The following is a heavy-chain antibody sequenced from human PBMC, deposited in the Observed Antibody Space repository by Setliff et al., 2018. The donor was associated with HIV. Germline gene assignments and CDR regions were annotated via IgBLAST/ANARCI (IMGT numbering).Heavy chain of an antibody. CDR2: IDYSGNT. Sequence: SETLSLTCTVSGGSLSSTTYYWGWIRQPPGKGLEWIGIIDYSGNTYYNPSLKSRITISVDTSKNQFSLKLSSVTAADTAVYYCERSGPVWFGEPPYYVGSWGLGTLVTVSS. V-gene: IGHV4-39*07. CDR1: GGSLSSTTYY. J-gene: IGHJ4*02. CDR3: ERSGPVWFGEPPYYVGS. D-gene: IGHD3-10*01.